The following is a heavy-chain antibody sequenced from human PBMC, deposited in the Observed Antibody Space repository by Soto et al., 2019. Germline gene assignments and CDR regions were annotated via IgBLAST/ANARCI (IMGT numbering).Heavy chain of an antibody. V-gene: IGHV1-8*01. J-gene: IGHJ4*02. Sequence: ASVKVSCKASGYTFTSYDINWVRQATGQGLEWMGWMNPNSGNTGYAQKFQGRVTMTRNTSISTAYMELSSLRSEDTAVYYCARWLPPSGYFDYWGQGTLVTVSS. CDR2: MNPNSGNT. CDR1: GYTFTSYD. CDR3: ARWLPPSGYFDY. D-gene: IGHD5-18*01.